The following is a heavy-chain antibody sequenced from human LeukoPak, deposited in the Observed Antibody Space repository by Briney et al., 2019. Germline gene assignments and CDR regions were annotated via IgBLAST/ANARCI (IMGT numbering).Heavy chain of an antibody. Sequence: ASVKVSCKASGYTFTSYDINWVRQATGQGLEWMGWMNPNSGNTGYAQKFQGRVTMTRNTSISTAYMELSSLRSEETAVYYCARREGYSGYDDYWGQGTLVTVSS. CDR1: GYTFTSYD. V-gene: IGHV1-8*01. J-gene: IGHJ4*02. CDR2: MNPNSGNT. D-gene: IGHD5-12*01. CDR3: ARREGYSGYDDY.